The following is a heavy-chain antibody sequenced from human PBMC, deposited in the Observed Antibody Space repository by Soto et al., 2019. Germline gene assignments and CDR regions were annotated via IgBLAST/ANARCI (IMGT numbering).Heavy chain of an antibody. J-gene: IGHJ5*02. Sequence: ASVKVSCKASGFSFTGYYIHWLHQAPGQGLEWMGWINAHSGGTEYAQKFQGRVTLTRNTSIATAYLTLTILTSDDTALYYCAKDLTRQLAYWLDPWGQGTQVTVSS. V-gene: IGHV1-2*02. CDR3: AKDLTRQLAYWLDP. D-gene: IGHD6-6*01. CDR2: INAHSGGT. CDR1: GFSFTGYY.